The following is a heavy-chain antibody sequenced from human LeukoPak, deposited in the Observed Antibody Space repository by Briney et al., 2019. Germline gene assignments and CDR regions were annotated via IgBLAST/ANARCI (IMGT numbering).Heavy chain of an antibody. J-gene: IGHJ5*02. Sequence: ASVKVSCKASGYTFTSYDINWVRQATGQGLEWMGWMNPNSGNTGYAQKFQGRVTMTRNTSISTAYMELSSLRSEDTAVYYCAREGAHSSGPGENWFDPWGQGTLVTVSS. V-gene: IGHV1-8*01. CDR3: AREGAHSSGPGENWFDP. CDR2: MNPNSGNT. D-gene: IGHD6-19*01. CDR1: GYTFTSYD.